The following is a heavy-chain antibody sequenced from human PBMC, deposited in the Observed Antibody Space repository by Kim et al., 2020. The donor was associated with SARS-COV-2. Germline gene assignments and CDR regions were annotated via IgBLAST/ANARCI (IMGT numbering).Heavy chain of an antibody. Sequence: SETLSLTCTVSGGSISSYYWSWIRQPPGKGLEWIGYIYYSGSTNYNPSLKSRVTISVDTSKNQFSLKLSSVTAADTAVYYCAITGGSGWYYFDYWGQGTLVTVSS. V-gene: IGHV4-59*01. CDR3: AITGGSGWYYFDY. CDR1: GGSISSYY. J-gene: IGHJ4*02. D-gene: IGHD6-19*01. CDR2: IYYSGST.